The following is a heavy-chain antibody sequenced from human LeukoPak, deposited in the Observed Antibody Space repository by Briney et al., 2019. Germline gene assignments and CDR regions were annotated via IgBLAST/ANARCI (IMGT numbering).Heavy chain of an antibody. CDR1: WYSFTSYW. J-gene: IGHJ6*03. CDR2: IYPGDSDT. CDR3: ARHKGSPYYYYYMDV. Sequence: GESLKISCKGSWYSFTSYWIGWVRQMPGKGLEWMGIIYPGDSDTRYSPSFQGQVTISADKSISTAYLQWNSLKASDTAMYYYARHKGSPYYYYYMDVWGKGTTVTVSS. V-gene: IGHV5-51*01. D-gene: IGHD2-15*01.